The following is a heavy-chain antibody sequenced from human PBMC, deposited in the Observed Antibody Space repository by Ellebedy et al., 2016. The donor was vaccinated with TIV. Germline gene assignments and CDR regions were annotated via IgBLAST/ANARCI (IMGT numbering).Heavy chain of an antibody. J-gene: IGHJ4*02. Sequence: ASVKVSCXASGYTFTGYYMHWVRQAPGQGLEWMGIINPSGGSTSYAQKFQGRVTMTRDTSTSTVYMELSSLRSEDTAVYYCAREVVEGVVGATRTFDYWGQGTLVTVSS. CDR1: GYTFTGYY. CDR2: INPSGGST. V-gene: IGHV1-46*01. CDR3: AREVVEGVVGATRTFDY. D-gene: IGHD1-26*01.